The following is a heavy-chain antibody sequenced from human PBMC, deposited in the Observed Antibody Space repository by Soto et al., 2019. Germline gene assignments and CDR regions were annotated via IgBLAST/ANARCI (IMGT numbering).Heavy chain of an antibody. Sequence: QVQLVQSGAEVKKPGSSVKVSCKASGGTFSSYAISWVRQAPGQGLEWMGGIIPIFGTANYAQKFQGRVTVTAEEFTGTAYMEWRSMRSEDPAVYYCARGRRNYAPQGYCMSPGCYYYYYGMDVWGQGTTVPVSS. CDR3: ARGRRNYAPQGYCMSPGCYYYYYGMDV. CDR1: GGTFSSYA. V-gene: IGHV1-69*12. J-gene: IGHJ6*02. CDR2: IIPIFGTA. D-gene: IGHD2-2*01.